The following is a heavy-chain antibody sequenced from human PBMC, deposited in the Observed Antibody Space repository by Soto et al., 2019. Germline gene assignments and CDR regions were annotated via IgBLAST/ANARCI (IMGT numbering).Heavy chain of an antibody. CDR2: ISPRNGDT. CDR3: ARNKLTSGIDYFDS. J-gene: IGHJ4*02. Sequence: ASVKVSCKTSGYIFTDFHIHWVRQAPGQGLEWMGRISPRNGDTHYAQNFQDRVTMTRDTSTSTVYMEMNTLRSDDTAIFFCARNKLTSGIDYFDSWGQGTLVTVSS. CDR1: GYIFTDFH. V-gene: IGHV1-2*06. D-gene: IGHD5-12*01.